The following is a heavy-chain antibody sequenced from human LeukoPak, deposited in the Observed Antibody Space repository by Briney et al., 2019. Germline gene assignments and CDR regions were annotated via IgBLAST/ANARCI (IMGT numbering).Heavy chain of an antibody. CDR3: ARVKQLVPLYYYYMDV. CDR2: INHSGST. CDR1: GGSFSGYY. J-gene: IGHJ6*03. Sequence: PSETLSLTCAVYGGSFSGYYWSWIRQPPGKGLEWIGEINHSGSTNYNPSLKSRVTISVDTSKNQFPLKLSSVTAADTAVYYCARVKQLVPLYYYYMDVWGKGTTVTVSS. D-gene: IGHD6-6*01. V-gene: IGHV4-34*01.